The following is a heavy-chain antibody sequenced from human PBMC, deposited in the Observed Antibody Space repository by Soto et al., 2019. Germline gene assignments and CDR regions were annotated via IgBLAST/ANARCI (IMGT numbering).Heavy chain of an antibody. CDR3: ATGIAAAGHLGYFDY. D-gene: IGHD6-13*01. J-gene: IGHJ4*02. Sequence: GGSLRLSCAASGFTFSSYGMHWVRQAPGKGLEWVAVIWYDGSNKYYADSVKGRFTISRDNSKNTLYLQMNSLRAEDTAVYYCATGIAAAGHLGYFDYWGQGTLVTVSS. CDR2: IWYDGSNK. V-gene: IGHV3-33*01. CDR1: GFTFSSYG.